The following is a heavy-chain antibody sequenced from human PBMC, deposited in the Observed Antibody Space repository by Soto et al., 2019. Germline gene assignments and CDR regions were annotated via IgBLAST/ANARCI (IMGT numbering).Heavy chain of an antibody. CDR1: GDSISAYS. CDR3: ARHSNEYRKSLDY. J-gene: IGHJ4*02. V-gene: IGHV4-59*08. CDR2: IHYNGNT. D-gene: IGHD1-1*01. Sequence: PSETLSLTCTVSGDSISAYSWSWVRQPPGKGLEWIGNIHYNGNTKYSPSLKSRVTMSVDTSKNQFSLKLSSVTAADTAVYYCARHSNEYRKSLDYWGQGTLVTVS.